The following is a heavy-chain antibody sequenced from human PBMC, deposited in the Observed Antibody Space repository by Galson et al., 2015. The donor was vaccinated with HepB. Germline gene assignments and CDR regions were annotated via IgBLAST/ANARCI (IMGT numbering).Heavy chain of an antibody. D-gene: IGHD6-19*01. Sequence: LRLSCAASAFTISNYGMHWVRQAPGKGLEWVAVISYDGSTKYYADSVKGRFTISRDNSKNTLYLQMNSLRVEDTAVYYCARGVVVAGTGFDYWGQGILVTVSS. CDR3: ARGVVVAGTGFDY. CDR2: ISYDGSTK. J-gene: IGHJ4*02. V-gene: IGHV3-30*03. CDR1: AFTISNYG.